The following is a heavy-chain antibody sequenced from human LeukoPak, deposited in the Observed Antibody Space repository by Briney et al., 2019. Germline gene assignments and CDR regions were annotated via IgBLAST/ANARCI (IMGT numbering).Heavy chain of an antibody. D-gene: IGHD3-3*01. CDR2: IKQDGSEK. J-gene: IGHJ5*02. CDR1: GFTFSGYW. CDR3: ARDRLRFLEWLSRPS. V-gene: IGHV3-7*01. Sequence: GGSLRLSCAASGFTFSGYWMTWVRQAPGKGLEWVANIKQDGSEKYYVDSVKGRFTISRDNAKNSLYLQMNSLRAEDTAVYYCARDRLRFLEWLSRPSWGQGTLVTVSS.